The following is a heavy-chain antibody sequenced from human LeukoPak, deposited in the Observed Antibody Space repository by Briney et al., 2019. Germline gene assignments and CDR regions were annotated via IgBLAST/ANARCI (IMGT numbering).Heavy chain of an antibody. V-gene: IGHV3-30*04. D-gene: IGHD4-17*01. CDR2: ISYDGSNK. CDR3: ARALSTVTFYMDV. Sequence: GGSLRLSCAASGFTFSSYAMHWVRQAPGKGLEWVAVISYDGSNKYYADSVKGRFTISRDNAKNSLYLQMNSLRAEDTAVYYCARALSTVTFYMDVWGKGTTVTASS. J-gene: IGHJ6*03. CDR1: GFTFSSYA.